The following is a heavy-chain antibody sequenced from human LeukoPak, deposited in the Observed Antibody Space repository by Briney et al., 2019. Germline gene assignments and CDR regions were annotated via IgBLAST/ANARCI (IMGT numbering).Heavy chain of an antibody. CDR1: EGTFSSYA. V-gene: IGHV1-69*01. J-gene: IGHJ4*02. D-gene: IGHD2-2*01. CDR3: ARGGDIAVVPAAMRFDY. CDR2: IIPIFGTA. Sequence: ASVKVSCKASEGTFSSYAISWVRQAPGQGLEWMGGIIPIFGTANYAQKFQGRVTITADESTSTAYMELSSLRSEDTAVYYCARGGDIAVVPAAMRFDYSGQGTLVTVSS.